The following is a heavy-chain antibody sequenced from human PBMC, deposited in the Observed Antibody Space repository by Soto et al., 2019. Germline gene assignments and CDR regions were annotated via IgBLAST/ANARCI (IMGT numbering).Heavy chain of an antibody. V-gene: IGHV3-30*18. J-gene: IGHJ4*02. CDR2: ISYDGSNK. CDR1: GFTFSSYG. Sequence: QVQLAESGGGVVQPGRSLRLSCAASGFTFSSYGMHWVRQAPGKGLEWVAVISYDGSNKYYADSVKGRFTISRDNSKNTLYLQMNSLRAEDTAVYYCAKINNIPYWGQGTLVTVSS. CDR3: AKINNIPY.